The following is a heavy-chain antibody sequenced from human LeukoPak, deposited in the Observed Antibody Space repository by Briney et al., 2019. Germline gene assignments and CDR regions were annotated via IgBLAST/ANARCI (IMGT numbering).Heavy chain of an antibody. CDR3: ARDGGRGTYYGLSY. CDR2: INHSGST. J-gene: IGHJ4*02. CDR1: GGSFSGYY. Sequence: SETLSLTCAVYGGSFSGYYWSWIRQPPGKGLEWIGEINHSGSTNYNPSLKSRVTISVDTSKNQFSLRLSSVTAADTAVYYCARDGGRGTYYGLSYWGQGTLVTVSS. D-gene: IGHD1-26*01. V-gene: IGHV4-34*01.